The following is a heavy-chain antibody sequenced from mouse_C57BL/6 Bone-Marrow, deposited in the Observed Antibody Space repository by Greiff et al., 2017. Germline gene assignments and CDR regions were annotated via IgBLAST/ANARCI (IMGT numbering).Heavy chain of an antibody. CDR1: GYTFTSYD. J-gene: IGHJ1*03. V-gene: IGHV1-85*01. CDR3: ARLEFDGSSGDWYFDV. CDR2: IYPRDGST. D-gene: IGHD1-1*01. Sequence: QVQLKESGPELVKPGASVKLSCKASGYTFTSYDINWVQQRPGQGLEWIGWIYPRDGSTKYTEKFTGKVTLTVDTSSSKGYMELHSLTYEDSAVYFCARLEFDGSSGDWYFDVWGTGTTVTVSS.